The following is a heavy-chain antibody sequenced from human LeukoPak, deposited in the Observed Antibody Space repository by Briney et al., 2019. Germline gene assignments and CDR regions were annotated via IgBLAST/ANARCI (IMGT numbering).Heavy chain of an antibody. J-gene: IGHJ3*02. D-gene: IGHD2-15*01. CDR3: AREARLGCGGGSCFNDAFDI. CDR2: INPNSGGT. CDR1: GYTFTGYY. Sequence: ASVKVSCKASGYTFTGYYMHWVRQAPGQGLEWMGRINPNSGGTNYAQKFQGRVTMTRDTSISTAYMELSRLRSDDTAVYYCAREARLGCGGGSCFNDAFDIWGQGTMVTVSS. V-gene: IGHV1-2*06.